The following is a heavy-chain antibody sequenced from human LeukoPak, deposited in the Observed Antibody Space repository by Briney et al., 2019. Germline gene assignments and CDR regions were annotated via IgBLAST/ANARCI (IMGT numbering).Heavy chain of an antibody. J-gene: IGHJ4*02. V-gene: IGHV3-74*01. CDR2: INDDGSAT. CDR3: AREILAPGKTHDY. Sequence: PGGSLRLSCAASGFTFSNYWMHWVRQAPGKGLVWVSRINDDGSATFYADSVKGRFTISRDNAKNTLFLQMSSLRAEDTAVYFCAREILAPGKTHDYWGQGTLVTVSS. CDR1: GFTFSNYW.